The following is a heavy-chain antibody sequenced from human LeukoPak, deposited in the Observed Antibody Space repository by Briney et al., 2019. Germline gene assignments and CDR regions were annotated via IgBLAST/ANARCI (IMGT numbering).Heavy chain of an antibody. CDR1: GYTFASYG. D-gene: IGHD6-25*01. CDR3: ARDPKNSGWFDP. CDR2: ISAYNGNT. Sequence: GASVKVSCKASGYTFASYGISWERQTPGQGLEWMGWISAYNGNTNYAQKLQGRVTMTTDTSTSTAYMELRSLRSDDTAVYYCARDPKNSGWFDPWGQGTLVTVSS. J-gene: IGHJ5*02. V-gene: IGHV1-18*01.